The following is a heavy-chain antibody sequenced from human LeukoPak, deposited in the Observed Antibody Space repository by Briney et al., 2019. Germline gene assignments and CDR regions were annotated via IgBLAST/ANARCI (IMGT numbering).Heavy chain of an antibody. CDR3: ARDSQKNYGMDV. J-gene: IGHJ6*02. V-gene: IGHV4-59*01. CDR2: IYYSGST. Sequence: SETLSLTCTVSGGSISSYCWSWIRQPPGKGLEWIGYIYYSGSTNYNPSLKSRVTISVDTSKNQFSLKLSSVTAADTAVYYCARDSQKNYGMDVWGQGTTVTVSS. CDR1: GGSISSYC.